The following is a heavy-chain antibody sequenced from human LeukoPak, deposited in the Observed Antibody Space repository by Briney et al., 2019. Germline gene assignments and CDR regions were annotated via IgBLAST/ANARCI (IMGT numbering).Heavy chain of an antibody. CDR2: ISYDGSNK. CDR1: GFTFSSYG. J-gene: IGHJ6*02. V-gene: IGHV3-30*18. CDR3: AKQGGETVVAATPRFYYYYGMDV. D-gene: IGHD2-15*01. Sequence: GGSLRLSCAASGFTFSSYGMHWVRQAPGKGLEWVAVISYDGSNKYYADSVKGRFTISRDNSKNTLYLQMNSLRAEDTAVYYCAKQGGETVVAATPRFYYYYGMDVWGQGTTVTVSS.